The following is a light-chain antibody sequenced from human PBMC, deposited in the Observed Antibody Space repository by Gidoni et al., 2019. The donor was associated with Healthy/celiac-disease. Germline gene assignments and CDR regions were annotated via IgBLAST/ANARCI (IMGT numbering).Light chain of an antibody. V-gene: IGKV3-15*01. CDR2: GAS. Sequence: EIVMPPSPSTLSVSPGERATLSCRASQSVSSNLTWYQQKPGQAPRLLIYGASTRATGVPARFSGSGSGTDFTLTISSLQSEDFAIYYCQQCNSSPPYTFGEGTKVEIK. CDR3: QQCNSSPPYT. CDR1: QSVSSN. J-gene: IGKJ4*01.